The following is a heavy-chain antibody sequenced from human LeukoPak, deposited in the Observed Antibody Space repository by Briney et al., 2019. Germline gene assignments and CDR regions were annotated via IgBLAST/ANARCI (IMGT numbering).Heavy chain of an antibody. J-gene: IGHJ4*02. CDR1: GGSFSGYY. D-gene: IGHD1-26*01. V-gene: IGHV4-34*01. Sequence: SETLSLTCAVYGGSFSGYYWSWIRQPPGKGLEWIGEINHSGSTNYNPSLKSRVTISVDTSKNQFSLKLSSVTAADTAVYYCVRDLGGRSGHWGQGTLVTVSS. CDR3: VRDLGGRSGH. CDR2: INHSGST.